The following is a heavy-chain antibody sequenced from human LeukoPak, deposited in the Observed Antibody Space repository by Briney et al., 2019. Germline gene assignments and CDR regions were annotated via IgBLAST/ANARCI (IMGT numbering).Heavy chain of an antibody. Sequence: SETLSLTCTVSGGSISSYYWSWIRQPPGKGLEWIGYIYYSGSTNYNPSLKSRVTISVDTSKNQFSLKLSSVTAADTAVYYCARRGSGWYVIDYWGQGTLVTVSS. D-gene: IGHD6-19*01. CDR2: IYYSGST. V-gene: IGHV4-59*01. CDR3: ARRGSGWYVIDY. J-gene: IGHJ4*02. CDR1: GGSISSYY.